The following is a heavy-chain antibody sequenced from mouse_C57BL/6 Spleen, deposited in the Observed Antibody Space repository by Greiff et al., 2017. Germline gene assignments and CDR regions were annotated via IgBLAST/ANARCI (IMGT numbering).Heavy chain of an antibody. D-gene: IGHD2-4*01. CDR3: ARNDYHYAMDY. V-gene: IGHV2-2*01. Sequence: QVQLQQSGPGLVQPSQSLSITCTVSGFSLTSYGVHWVRQSPGKGLEWLGVIWSGGSTDYNAAFISRMSISKDNSKSQVFFKMNSLQADDTARYYCARNDYHYAMDYWGQGTSVTVSS. CDR1: GFSLTSYG. J-gene: IGHJ4*01. CDR2: IWSGGST.